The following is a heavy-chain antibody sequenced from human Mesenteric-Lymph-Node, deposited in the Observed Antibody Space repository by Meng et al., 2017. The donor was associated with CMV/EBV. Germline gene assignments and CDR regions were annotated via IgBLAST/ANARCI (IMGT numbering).Heavy chain of an antibody. CDR3: AKPRGDYELFDV. V-gene: IGHV3-23*01. D-gene: IGHD4-17*01. J-gene: IGHJ4*02. CDR1: GFTFSSFA. CDR2: ISGSNT. Sequence: GESLKISCAASGFTFSSFAMSWVRQAPGKGLEWVSAISGSNTHYADSVKGRFTISTDNSKNTLFLQMSSLTVADTAVYYCAKPRGDYELFDVWGRGTLVTVSS.